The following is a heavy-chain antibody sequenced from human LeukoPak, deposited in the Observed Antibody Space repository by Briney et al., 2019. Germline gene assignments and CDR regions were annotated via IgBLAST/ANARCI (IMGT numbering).Heavy chain of an antibody. CDR2: ISYDGSNK. D-gene: IGHD2/OR15-2a*01. CDR1: GFTFSSYG. V-gene: IGHV3-30*03. CDR3: ATSGLSRFGF. Sequence: PGGSLRLSCAASGFTFSSYGMHWVRQAPGKGLEWVAVISYDGSNKYYADSVKGRFTISRDNSKNTLYLQMNSLRAEDTAVYYCATSGLSRFGFWGQGTLVTVSS. J-gene: IGHJ4*02.